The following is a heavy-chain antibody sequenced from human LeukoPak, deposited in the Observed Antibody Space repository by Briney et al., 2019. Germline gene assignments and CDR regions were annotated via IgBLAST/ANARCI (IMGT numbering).Heavy chain of an antibody. D-gene: IGHD3-16*01. CDR3: ARVVFELGFQFDF. CDR2: ISTYNDNT. J-gene: IGHJ4*02. CDR1: GYTFNNYG. V-gene: IGHV1-18*01. Sequence: ASVKVSCKASGYTFNNYGINWVRQAPGQGLEWMGWISTYNDNTIYAQKLQGRVTMTTDTSTSTAYMELRSLTSDDTAVYYCARVVFELGFQFDFWGQGTLVTASS.